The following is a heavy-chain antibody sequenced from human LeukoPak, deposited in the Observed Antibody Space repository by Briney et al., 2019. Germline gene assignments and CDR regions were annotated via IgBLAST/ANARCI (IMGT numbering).Heavy chain of an antibody. CDR2: IFYTCNT. J-gene: IGHJ4*02. V-gene: IGHV4-59*08. Sequence: SETLSLTCTVSRTPIRYYYCSWLRQSPGKGLEWIGYIFYTCNTDYNPSLKSRVSISVDSSQYQYSLNLVPLTAAETAVYDGARHAGDGYKYFTFWGQGTLVTVSS. CDR1: RTPIRYYY. CDR3: ARHAGDGYKYFTF. D-gene: IGHD5-24*01.